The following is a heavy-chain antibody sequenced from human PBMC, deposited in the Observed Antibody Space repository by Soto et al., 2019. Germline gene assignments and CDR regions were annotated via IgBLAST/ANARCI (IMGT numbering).Heavy chain of an antibody. V-gene: IGHV4-59*08. CDR3: ARLYYDFWSGYHYYYYYMDV. CDR1: GGSISSYY. J-gene: IGHJ6*03. CDR2: IYYSGGT. D-gene: IGHD3-3*01. Sequence: PSETLSLTCTVSGGSISSYYWSWIRQPPGKGLEWIGYIYYSGGTNYNPSLKSRVTISVDTSKNQFSLKLSSVTAADTAVYYCARLYYDFWSGYHYYYYYMDVWGKGTTVTVSS.